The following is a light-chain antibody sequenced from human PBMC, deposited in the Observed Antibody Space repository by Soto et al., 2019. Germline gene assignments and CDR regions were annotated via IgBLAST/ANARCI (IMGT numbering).Light chain of an antibody. CDR3: QQSYSTPPYT. CDR1: QSISRF. Sequence: DIQMTQSPCSLSASVGDRVTITCRASQSISRFLNWYQQKPGKAPKLLIYAASSLQSGVPSRFTGGGSGTDFTLTITSLQPEDFATYYCQQSYSTPPYTFGQGTKVEI. V-gene: IGKV1-39*01. J-gene: IGKJ2*01. CDR2: AAS.